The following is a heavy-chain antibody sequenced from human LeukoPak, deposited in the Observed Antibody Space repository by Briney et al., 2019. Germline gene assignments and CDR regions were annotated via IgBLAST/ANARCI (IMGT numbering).Heavy chain of an antibody. J-gene: IGHJ4*02. CDR2: IWYDGSNK. CDR3: ARDGAPSWGGRGWTGFDY. Sequence: GRSLRLSCAASGFTFSSYGMHWVRQAPGKGLEWVAVIWYDGSNKYYADSVMGRFTISRDNSKNTLYLQMNSLRAEDTAVYYCARDGAPSWGGRGWTGFDYWGQGTLVTVSS. V-gene: IGHV3-33*01. CDR1: GFTFSSYG. D-gene: IGHD6-19*01.